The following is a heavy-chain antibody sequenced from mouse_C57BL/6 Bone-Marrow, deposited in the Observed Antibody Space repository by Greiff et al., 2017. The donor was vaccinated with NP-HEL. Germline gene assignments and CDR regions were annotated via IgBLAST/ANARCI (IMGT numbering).Heavy chain of an antibody. V-gene: IGHV5-6*01. CDR2: ISSGGSYT. J-gene: IGHJ1*03. CDR3: ARHRRYRYFIV. CDR1: GFTFSSYG. Sequence: EVKLVESGGDLVKPGGSLKLSCAASGFTFSSYGMSWVCQTPDKRLEWVATISSGGSYTYYPDSVKGRFTISRDNAKNTLYLQMSSLKSEDTAMYYCARHRRYRYFIVWGTGTTVTVSS.